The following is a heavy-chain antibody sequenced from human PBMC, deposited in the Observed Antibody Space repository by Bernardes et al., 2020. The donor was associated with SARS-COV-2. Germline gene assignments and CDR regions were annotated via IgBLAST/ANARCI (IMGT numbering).Heavy chain of an antibody. Sequence: SEPLSLTCTVSGGSISSSSFYWGRLPPRPGKGLVCYGCSYYTGSTYPNPSLKVPVIISVDTSKNQFTLKRSSVTAADTAVYYCARLGTYYYGSGTYKNLDYWGQGTLVTVSS. V-gene: IGHV4-39*01. CDR1: GGSISSSSFY. CDR3: ARLGTYYYGSGTYKNLDY. J-gene: IGHJ4*02. D-gene: IGHD3-10*01. CDR2: SYYTGST.